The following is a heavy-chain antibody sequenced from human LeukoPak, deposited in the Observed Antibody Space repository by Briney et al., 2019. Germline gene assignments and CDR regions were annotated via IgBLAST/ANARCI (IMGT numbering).Heavy chain of an antibody. J-gene: IGHJ4*02. CDR2: IYHSGSP. CDR3: ARFGSLREPIHDH. CDR1: GGSISSNNW. Sequence: SETLSLTCAVSGGSISSNNWWGWVRQPPGKGLEWIGEIYHSGSPNYNPSLKSRVTISVDTSKNQFSLKLRSVTAADTAVYYCARFGSLREPIHDHWGQGTLVTVSS. D-gene: IGHD3-16*01. V-gene: IGHV4-4*02.